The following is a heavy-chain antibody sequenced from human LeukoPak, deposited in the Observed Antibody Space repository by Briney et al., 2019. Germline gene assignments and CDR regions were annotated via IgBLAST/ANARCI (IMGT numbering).Heavy chain of an antibody. CDR2: IWYDGSDQ. V-gene: IGHV3-33*01. D-gene: IGHD2-21*01. Sequence: GGSLRLSCAASGFTFINYGMHWVRQAPGKGLEWVAVIWYDGSDQRYAESVKGRFTISRDDSKNTVFLQMNSLRVDDTAVYYCVRGNRTNCGGDCFDYWGQGTLVTVSS. J-gene: IGHJ4*02. CDR1: GFTFINYG. CDR3: VRGNRTNCGGDCFDY.